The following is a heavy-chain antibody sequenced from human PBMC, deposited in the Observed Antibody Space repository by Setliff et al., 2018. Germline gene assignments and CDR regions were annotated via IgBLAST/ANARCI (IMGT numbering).Heavy chain of an antibody. V-gene: IGHV4-4*07. CDR3: ARGQRYCSGGSCYYYMDV. D-gene: IGHD2-15*01. CDR2: IYTSGST. CDR1: GGSISSYY. Sequence: SETLSLTCTVSGGSISSYYWSWIRQPAGKGLEWIGRIYTSGSTNYNPSLKSRVTMSVDTSKNQFSLKLNSVTAADTAVYYCARGQRYCSGGSCYYYMDVWGKGTTVTVSS. J-gene: IGHJ6*03.